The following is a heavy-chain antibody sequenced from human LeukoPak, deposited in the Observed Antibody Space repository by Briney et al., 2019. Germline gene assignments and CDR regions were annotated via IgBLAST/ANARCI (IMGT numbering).Heavy chain of an antibody. D-gene: IGHD3-10*01. CDR3: ARDYYYGSGSLHAFDI. Sequence: GGSLRLSCAASGFTFSSYSMNWVRQAPGKGLEWVSSISSSSSYIYYADSVKGRFTISRDNAKNSLYLQMNSLRAEDTAVYYCARDYYYGSGSLHAFDIWGQGTIVTVSS. CDR1: GFTFSSYS. V-gene: IGHV3-21*01. CDR2: ISSSSSYI. J-gene: IGHJ3*02.